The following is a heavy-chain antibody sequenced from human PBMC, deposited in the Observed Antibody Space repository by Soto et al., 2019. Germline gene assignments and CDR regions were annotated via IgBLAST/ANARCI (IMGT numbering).Heavy chain of an antibody. D-gene: IGHD2-15*01. J-gene: IGHJ4*02. CDR1: GDSVSSNNAA. V-gene: IGHV6-1*01. Sequence: SQTLSLTCAISGDSVSSNNAAWNWIRQSPSRGLEWLGRTYYRSRWYNDYAVSVKSRMTINPDTSRNQFSLQLNSVTPEDTAVYYCARVDCSGGSCYSAYFDYWGQGILVTVS. CDR3: ARVDCSGGSCYSAYFDY. CDR2: TYYRSRWYN.